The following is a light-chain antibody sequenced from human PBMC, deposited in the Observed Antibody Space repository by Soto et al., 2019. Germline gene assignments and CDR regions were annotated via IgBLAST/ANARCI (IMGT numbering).Light chain of an antibody. CDR3: SSYTSSSTLD. CDR1: SSDVGGYNY. Sequence: QSALTQPASVSGSPGQSITISCTGTSSDVGGYNYVSLYQQHPGKAPKLMIYEVSNRPSGVSNLFSGSKSGNTASLTISGLQAEDEADYYCSSYTSSSTLDFGTGTKVTVL. CDR2: EVS. J-gene: IGLJ1*01. V-gene: IGLV2-14*01.